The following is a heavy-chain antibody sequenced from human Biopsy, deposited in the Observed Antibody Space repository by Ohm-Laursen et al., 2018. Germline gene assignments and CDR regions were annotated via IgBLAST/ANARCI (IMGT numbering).Heavy chain of an antibody. CDR1: GFTFSDYY. J-gene: IGHJ4*02. D-gene: IGHD3-10*01. V-gene: IGHV3-11*01. CDR2: ISGGGTTI. CDR3: ARDGAGSYHDY. Sequence: SLRLSCAASGFTFSDYYMSWIRQAPGKGLEWLSYISGGGTTIFYADSVKGRFTVSRDNAKYSLYLQMNSLTVEDTAVYYCARDGAGSYHDYWGQGTLVTVSS.